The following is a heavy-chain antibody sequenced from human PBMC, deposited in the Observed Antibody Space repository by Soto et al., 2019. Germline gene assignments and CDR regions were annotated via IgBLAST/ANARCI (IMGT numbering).Heavy chain of an antibody. Sequence: QVQLVQSGAEVKKPGASVKVSCKASGYTFTSYYMHWVRQAPGQGLEWMGIINPSGGSTSYAQKFQGRATMTRDTSTSTVYMELSSLRSEDTAVYYCARVSVGANLSYWGQGTLVTVSS. V-gene: IGHV1-46*01. CDR3: ARVSVGANLSY. CDR1: GYTFTSYY. CDR2: INPSGGST. J-gene: IGHJ4*02. D-gene: IGHD1-26*01.